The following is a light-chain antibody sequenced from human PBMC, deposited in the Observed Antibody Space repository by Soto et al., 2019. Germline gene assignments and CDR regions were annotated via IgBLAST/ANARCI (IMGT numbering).Light chain of an antibody. J-gene: IGKJ1*01. CDR1: HTIISF. CDR3: QHYNSYSEA. V-gene: IGKV1-5*03. CDR2: KAS. Sequence: IQMTQSPSTLSGSVGDRVTITCRASHTIISFFAWYQQKPGKAPKLLIYKASTLKSGVPSRFSGSGSGTEFTLTISSLQPDDFATYYCQHYNSYSEAFGQGTKVDIK.